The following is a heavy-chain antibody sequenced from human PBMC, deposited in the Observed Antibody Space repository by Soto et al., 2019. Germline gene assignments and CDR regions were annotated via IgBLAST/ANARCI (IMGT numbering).Heavy chain of an antibody. CDR3: ARDASRLGIAARP. CDR2: INPSGGST. D-gene: IGHD6-6*01. V-gene: IGHV1-46*01. CDR1: GYTFTSYF. Sequence: GASVKVSCKASGYTFTSYFMHWVRQAPGQGLEWMGIINPSGGSTSYAQKFQGRVTMTRDTSTSTVYMELSSLRSEDTAVYYCARDASRLGIAARPWGQGTLVTVSS. J-gene: IGHJ4*02.